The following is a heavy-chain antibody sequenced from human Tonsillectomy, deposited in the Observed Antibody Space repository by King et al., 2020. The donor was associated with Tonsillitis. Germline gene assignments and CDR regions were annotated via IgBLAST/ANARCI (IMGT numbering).Heavy chain of an antibody. J-gene: IGHJ3*02. CDR2: IGTSSSSI. CDR1: GVTFSSYT. CDR3: ARDYNWAFDI. V-gene: IGHV3-48*01. D-gene: IGHD5-24*01. Sequence: QLVQSGGGLVQPGGSLRLSCAASGVTFSSYTMNWVRQAPGKGLEWGSWIGTSSSSITYADAVKGRFTISRDNAKNSLYLQMSSLRAEDTAVYYCARDYNWAFDIWGQGTMVTVSS.